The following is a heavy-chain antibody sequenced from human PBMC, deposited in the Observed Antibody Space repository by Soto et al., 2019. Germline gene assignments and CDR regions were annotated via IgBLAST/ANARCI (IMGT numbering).Heavy chain of an antibody. CDR3: ATDTSTWYGGLDYYAMDV. V-gene: IGHV3-23*01. CDR1: GFTFSSYA. CDR2: ISSSGSST. Sequence: EVQLLESGGGWVQPGGSLRLSCAASGFTFSSYAMSWVRQAPGKGLEWVSAISSSGSSTYYADSVKGRFTISRDNSKNTLYLQMTSLRAEDTAVYYCATDTSTWYGGLDYYAMDVWGQGTTVTVS. J-gene: IGHJ6*02. D-gene: IGHD6-13*01.